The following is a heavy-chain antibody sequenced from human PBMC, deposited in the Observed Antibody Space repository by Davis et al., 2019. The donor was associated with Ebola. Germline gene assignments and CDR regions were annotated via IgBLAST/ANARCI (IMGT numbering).Heavy chain of an antibody. D-gene: IGHD3-3*01. CDR3: ARDTMGITIFGPDRG. CDR2: ISSSSSYI. Sequence: GGSLRLSCAASGFTFSSYSMNWVRQAPGKGLEWVSSISSSSSYIYYADSVKGRFTVSRDNAKNALYLQMNSLRAEDTAVYYCARDTMGITIFGPDRGGGQGTLVTVSS. V-gene: IGHV3-21*01. J-gene: IGHJ4*02. CDR1: GFTFSSYS.